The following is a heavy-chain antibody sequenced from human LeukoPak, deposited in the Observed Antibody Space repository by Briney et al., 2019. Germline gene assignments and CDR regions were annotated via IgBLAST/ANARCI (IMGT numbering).Heavy chain of an antibody. CDR3: AAEMATVARLD. V-gene: IGHV3-30*04. J-gene: IGHJ4*02. CDR2: ISYDGSNK. D-gene: IGHD5-24*01. CDR1: GFTFSSYA. Sequence: PGGSLRLSCAASGFTFSSYAMHWVRQAPGKGLEWVAVISYDGSNKYYADSVKGRFTISRDNSKNTLYLQMNSLRAEDTAVYYCAAEMATVARLDWGQGTLVTVSS.